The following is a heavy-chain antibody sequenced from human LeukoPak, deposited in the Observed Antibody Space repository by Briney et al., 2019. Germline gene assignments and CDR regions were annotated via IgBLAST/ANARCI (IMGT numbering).Heavy chain of an antibody. J-gene: IGHJ3*02. D-gene: IGHD6-6*01. Sequence: GGSLRLSCAASGLTFSSYGMNWVRQAPGKGLEWVSYIRTSSSTTYYADSVKGRFTISRDNANNSLYLQMSSLRPEDTAVYYCAREYSSSSGRAFDIWGQGTMVTVSS. CDR1: GLTFSSYG. V-gene: IGHV3-48*01. CDR2: IRTSSSTT. CDR3: AREYSSSSGRAFDI.